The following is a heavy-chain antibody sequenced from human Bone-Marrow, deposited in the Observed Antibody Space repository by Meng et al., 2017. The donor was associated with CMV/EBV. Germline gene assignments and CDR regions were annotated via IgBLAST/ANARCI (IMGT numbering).Heavy chain of an antibody. J-gene: IGHJ4*02. CDR2: MNPNSGNT. V-gene: IGHV1-18*01. D-gene: IGHD6-19*01. CDR3: AAGPFGAVAGNFDY. Sequence: ASVKVSCKASGGTFSSYTISWVRQAPGQGLEWMGWMNPNSGNTGYAQKFQGRVTMTTDTSTSTAYMELRSLRSDDTAVYYCAAGPFGAVAGNFDYWGQGTLVTVSS. CDR1: GGTFSSYT.